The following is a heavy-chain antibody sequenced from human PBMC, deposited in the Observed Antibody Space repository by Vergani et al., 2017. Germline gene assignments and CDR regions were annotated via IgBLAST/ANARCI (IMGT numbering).Heavy chain of an antibody. CDR3: ASVAVAGTLATYYYYYMDV. V-gene: IGHV3-7*01. J-gene: IGHJ6*03. CDR2: IKQEGSEK. Sequence: EVQLVESGGGLVQPGGSLRLSCAASGFTFSSYWMSWVRQAPGKGLEWVANIKQEGSEKYYVDSVKGRFTISRDNAKNSLYLQMNSLRAEDTAVYYCASVAVAGTLATYYYYYMDVWGKGTTVTVSS. CDR1: GFTFSSYW. D-gene: IGHD6-19*01.